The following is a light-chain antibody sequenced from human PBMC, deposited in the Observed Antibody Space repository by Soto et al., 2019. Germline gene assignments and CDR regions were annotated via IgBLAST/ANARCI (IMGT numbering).Light chain of an antibody. V-gene: IGLV2-14*03. CDR2: DVT. CDR3: XXYXXXTXYV. J-gene: IGLJ1*01. Sequence: QSVLTQPASVSGSPGQSIAISCTGTSSDVGGYNYVSWYQQHPGKAPKLMIYDVTSRPSGVSDRFSGSKSGTTASLTISGLQAEDXADYYCXXYXXXTXYVFRXGT. CDR1: SSDVGGYNY.